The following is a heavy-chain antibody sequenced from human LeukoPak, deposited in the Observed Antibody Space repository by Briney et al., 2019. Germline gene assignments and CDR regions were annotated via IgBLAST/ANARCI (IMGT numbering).Heavy chain of an antibody. CDR2: INSIGRTT. Sequence: GGSLRLSCTASGFTFSIFWMHWVRQAPGKGLEWVSLINSIGRTTTYGDAVKGRFTISRDNAKNTLYLQMNRLTAEDTAMYFCARGGSTVTTISSSWGQGTLVTVSS. CDR1: GFTFSIFW. J-gene: IGHJ5*02. CDR3: ARGGSTVTTISSS. V-gene: IGHV3-74*01. D-gene: IGHD4-11*01.